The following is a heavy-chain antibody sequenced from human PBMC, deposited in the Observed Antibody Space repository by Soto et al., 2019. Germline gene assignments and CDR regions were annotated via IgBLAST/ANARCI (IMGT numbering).Heavy chain of an antibody. J-gene: IGHJ4*02. CDR2: ISGSGGST. Sequence: GSLRLSCAASGFTFSSYAMSWVRQAPGKGLEWVSAISGSGGSTYYADSVKGRFTISRDNSKSTLYLQMNSLRAEDTAVYYCASPGYSSSWYSYYFDYWGQGTLVTVSS. D-gene: IGHD6-13*01. CDR3: ASPGYSSSWYSYYFDY. V-gene: IGHV3-23*01. CDR1: GFTFSSYA.